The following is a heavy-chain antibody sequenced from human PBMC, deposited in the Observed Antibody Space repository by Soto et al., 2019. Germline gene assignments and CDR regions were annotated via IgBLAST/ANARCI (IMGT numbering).Heavy chain of an antibody. CDR1: GFTFSSYW. CDR3: ARVHYSNYFFDY. V-gene: IGHV3-7*03. CDR2: IKQDGSEK. J-gene: IGHJ4*02. D-gene: IGHD4-4*01. Sequence: VQLVESGGGVVQPGRSLRLSCAASGFTFSSYWMSWVRQAPGKGLEWVANIKQDGSEKYYVDSVKGRFTISRDNAKNSLYLQMNSLRAEDTAVHYCARVHYSNYFFDYWGQGTLVTVSS.